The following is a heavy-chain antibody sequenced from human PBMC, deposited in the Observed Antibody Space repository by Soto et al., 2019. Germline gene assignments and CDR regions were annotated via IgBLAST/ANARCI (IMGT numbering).Heavy chain of an antibody. CDR1: GFTFDDYG. J-gene: IGHJ4*02. Sequence: GGSLRLSCAASGFTFDDYGMSWVRQAPGKGLEWVSGINWNGGSTGYADSVKGRFTISRDNAKNSLYLQMNSLRAEDTALYYCARADTAMVTPLTDYWGQGTLVTVSS. CDR3: ARADTAMVTPLTDY. V-gene: IGHV3-20*04. D-gene: IGHD5-18*01. CDR2: INWNGGST.